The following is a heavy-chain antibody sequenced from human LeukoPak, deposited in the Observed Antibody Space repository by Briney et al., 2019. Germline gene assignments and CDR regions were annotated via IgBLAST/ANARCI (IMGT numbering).Heavy chain of an antibody. V-gene: IGHV4-4*02. D-gene: IGHD2-2*01. J-gene: IGHJ3*02. CDR3: ARDRSTRIPGHAFDI. CDR1: GGSISSSNW. Sequence: PSETLSLTCAVSGGSISSSNWWSWVRQPPGKGLEWIGEIYHSGSTNYNPSLKSRVTISVDKSKNQFSLKLSSVTAADTAVYYCARDRSTRIPGHAFDIWGQGTMVTVSS. CDR2: IYHSGST.